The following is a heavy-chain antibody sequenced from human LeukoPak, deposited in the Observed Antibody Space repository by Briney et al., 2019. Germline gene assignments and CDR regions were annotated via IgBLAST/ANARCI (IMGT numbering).Heavy chain of an antibody. Sequence: GSLRLSCAASGFTFSTYSMHWVRQAPGKGLEWVSSIRSGSTYINYADSVKGRFTISRDDAKKSLYLQMNSLRAEDTAVYYCAAGTAADFWGQGTLVTVSS. V-gene: IGHV3-21*01. CDR2: IRSGSTYI. CDR1: GFTFSTYS. J-gene: IGHJ4*02. CDR3: AAGTAADF. D-gene: IGHD6-13*01.